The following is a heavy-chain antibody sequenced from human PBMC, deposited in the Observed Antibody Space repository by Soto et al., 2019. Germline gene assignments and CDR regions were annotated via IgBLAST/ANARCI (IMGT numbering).Heavy chain of an antibody. D-gene: IGHD3-10*01. CDR1: GYSFISYW. CDR2: IYPHDSDT. J-gene: IGHJ5*02. V-gene: IGHV5-51*01. CDR3: ARLYGSGQWNWFDP. Sequence: EVQLVQSGAEVKKPGESLQISCKGSGYSFISYWIGWVRQMPGRGLEWMGIIYPHDSDTRYSPSFQGQVTISADKSISTAYLQWSSLKASDSSMYYCARLYGSGQWNWFDPWGQGTLVTVSS.